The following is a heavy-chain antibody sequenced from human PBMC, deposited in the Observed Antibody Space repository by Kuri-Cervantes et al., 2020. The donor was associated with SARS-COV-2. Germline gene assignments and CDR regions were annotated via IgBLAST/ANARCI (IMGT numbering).Heavy chain of an antibody. CDR3: ASESGYSYGYDY. J-gene: IGHJ4*02. D-gene: IGHD5-18*01. CDR1: GGSISSSSYY. V-gene: IGHV4-39*01. CDR2: IYYSGST. Sequence: LETLSLTCTVSGGSISSSSYYWGWIRQPPGKGLEWIGSIYYSGSTYYNPSLKSRVTISVDTSKNQFSLRLSSVTAADTAVYYCASESGYSYGYDYWGQGTLVTVSS.